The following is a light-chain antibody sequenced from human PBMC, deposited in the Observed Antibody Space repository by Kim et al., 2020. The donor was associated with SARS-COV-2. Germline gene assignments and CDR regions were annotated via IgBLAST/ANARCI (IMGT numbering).Light chain of an antibody. CDR3: GSFTSSSTWV. CDR1: SSDVGGYNY. V-gene: IGLV2-14*03. Sequence: GQSSTISCTGTSSDVGGYNYVSWYQHHPGKAPNLMSYDVSKRPSGVSNRFFGSKSGNTASLTISGLQAEDEADYHCGSFTSSSTWVFGGGTKVTVL. J-gene: IGLJ3*02. CDR2: DVS.